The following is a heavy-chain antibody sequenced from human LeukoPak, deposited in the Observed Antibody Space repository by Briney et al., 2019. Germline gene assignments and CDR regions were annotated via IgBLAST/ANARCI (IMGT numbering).Heavy chain of an antibody. Sequence: SETLSLTCTVSGGSISSYYWGWIRQPPGKGLEWIGSIYYSGSTYYNPSLKSRVTISVDTSNNQFSLRLSSVTAADTAVYYCARHVSNSSSDRFDYWGQGTLVIVSS. CDR1: GGSISSYY. CDR2: IYYSGST. CDR3: ARHVSNSSSDRFDY. J-gene: IGHJ4*02. D-gene: IGHD6-6*01. V-gene: IGHV4-39*01.